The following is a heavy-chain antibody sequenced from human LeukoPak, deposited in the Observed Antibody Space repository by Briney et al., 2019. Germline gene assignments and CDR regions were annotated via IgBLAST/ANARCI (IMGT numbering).Heavy chain of an antibody. CDR1: GFIFSSYA. D-gene: IGHD5-24*01. CDR2: ISGSGGST. CDR3: ATPLQSQREYCFDF. Sequence: GWSLTLSCAASGFIFSSYAMCWVRPARGKGLEGVSAISGSGGSTYYADSVKGRFTISRDNSKNSQYLQMNSLRAEDTAVNAVATPLQSQREYCFDFECQGTRVIVSA. J-gene: IGHJ4*02. V-gene: IGHV3-23*01.